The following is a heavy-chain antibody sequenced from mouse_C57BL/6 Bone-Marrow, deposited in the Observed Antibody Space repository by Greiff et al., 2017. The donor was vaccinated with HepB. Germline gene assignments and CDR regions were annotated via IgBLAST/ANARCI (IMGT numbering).Heavy chain of an antibody. V-gene: IGHV1-82*01. CDR3: ARGYGKDY. J-gene: IGHJ2*01. Sequence: VKLMESGPELVKPGASVKISCKASGYAFSSSWMNWVKQRPGKGLEWIGRIYPGDGDTNYNGKFKGKATLTADKSSSTAYMQLSSLTSEDSAVYFCARGYGKDYWGQGTTLTVSS. CDR1: GYAFSSSW. D-gene: IGHD2-1*01. CDR2: IYPGDGDT.